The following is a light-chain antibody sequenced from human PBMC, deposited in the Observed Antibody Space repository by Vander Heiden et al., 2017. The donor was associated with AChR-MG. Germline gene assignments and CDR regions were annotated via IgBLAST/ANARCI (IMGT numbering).Light chain of an antibody. V-gene: IGLV1-40*01. CDR1: SSNIGAGYD. J-gene: IGLJ3*02. CDR3: QSYDSSLSAWV. CDR2: GNS. Sequence: QSVLTQPLSVSGAPGQRVTISCTGSSSNIGAGYDVHWYQQLPGTAPKRLIYGNSNRPSGVPDRFSGSKSGTSASLAITGLQAEDEADYYCQSYDSSLSAWVFGGGTKLTVL.